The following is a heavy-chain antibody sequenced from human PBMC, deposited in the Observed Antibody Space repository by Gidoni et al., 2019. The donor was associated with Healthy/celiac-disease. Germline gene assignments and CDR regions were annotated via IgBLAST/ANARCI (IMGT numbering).Heavy chain of an antibody. CDR2: INHSGST. CDR3: ARFVGGAAAGIDY. V-gene: IGHV4-34*01. CDR1: GWSFRGSY. J-gene: IGHJ4*02. D-gene: IGHD6-13*01. Sequence: QVQLQQWGAGLLKPSETLSLTCAVYGWSFRGSYWSWIRQPPGKGLEWIGEINHSGSTNYNPSLKSRVTISVDTSKNQFSLKLSSVTAADTAVYYCARFVGGAAAGIDYWGQGTLVTVSS.